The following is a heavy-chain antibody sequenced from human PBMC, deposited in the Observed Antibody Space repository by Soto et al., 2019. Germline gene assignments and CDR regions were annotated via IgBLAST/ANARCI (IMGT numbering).Heavy chain of an antibody. J-gene: IGHJ6*02. D-gene: IGHD4-17*01. CDR2: IIPIFGTA. CDR1: GGTFSSYA. Sequence: QVQLVQSGAEVKKPGSSVKVSCKASGGTFSSYAISWVRQAPGQGLEWMGGIIPIFGTANYAQKFQGRVTITADESTSTAYMELSSLRSEDTAVYYCGGAQTTVTTHWEDYYGMDVWGQGTTVTVSS. CDR3: GGAQTTVTTHWEDYYGMDV. V-gene: IGHV1-69*01.